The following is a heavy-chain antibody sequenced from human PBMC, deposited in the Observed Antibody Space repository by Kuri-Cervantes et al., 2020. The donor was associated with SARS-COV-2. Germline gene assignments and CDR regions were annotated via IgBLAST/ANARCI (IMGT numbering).Heavy chain of an antibody. J-gene: IGHJ3*02. CDR1: GYTFTSYG. D-gene: IGHD4-17*01. V-gene: IGHV1-18*01. CDR3: ARRSRPYGDDDAFDI. Sequence: ASVKVSCKASGYTFTSYGISWVRQAPGQGLEWMGWISAYNGNTNYAQKLQGRVTMTTDTSTSTAYMELRSLRSDDTAVYYCARRSRPYGDDDAFDIWGQGTMVTVSS. CDR2: ISAYNGNT.